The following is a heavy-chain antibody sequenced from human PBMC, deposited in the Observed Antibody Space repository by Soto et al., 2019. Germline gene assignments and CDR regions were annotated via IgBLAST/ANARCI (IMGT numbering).Heavy chain of an antibody. CDR2: ISSSSSYI. D-gene: IGHD2-21*01. J-gene: IGHJ4*02. V-gene: IGHV3-21*01. CDR1: GFTFSSYS. Sequence: GGSLRLSCAASGFTFSSYSMNWVRQAPGKGLEWVSSISSSSSYIYYADSVKGRFTISRDNAKNSLYLQMNSLRAEDTAVYYCARDLWSDCSPYYFDYWGQGTLVTVSS. CDR3: ARDLWSDCSPYYFDY.